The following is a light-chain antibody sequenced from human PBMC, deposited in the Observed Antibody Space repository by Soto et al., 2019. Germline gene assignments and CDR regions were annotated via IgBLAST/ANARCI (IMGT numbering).Light chain of an antibody. V-gene: IGKV3-11*01. CDR3: QQRSNWQGAT. CDR1: QSVSSY. J-gene: IGKJ4*01. Sequence: EIVVTQSPATLSLSPGERATLSCRASQSVSSYLAWYQQKPGQAPRLLIYDASNRATGIPARFSGSGSGTDFTLTISSLEPADFAVYYCQQRSNWQGATFGGGTKVDIK. CDR2: DAS.